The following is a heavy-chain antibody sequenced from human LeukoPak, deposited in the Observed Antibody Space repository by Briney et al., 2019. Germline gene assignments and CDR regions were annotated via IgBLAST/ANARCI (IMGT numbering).Heavy chain of an antibody. Sequence: SETLSLSCTVSGGSISSYYWNWIRQPPGKGLEWIGYISYSGSTNYNPSLKSRVTISLDTSKNQFSLKVRSVTAADTAVYYCARGFDSKSTYFDYWGQGTLVTVSS. D-gene: IGHD5-12*01. CDR1: GGSISSYY. CDR2: ISYSGST. J-gene: IGHJ4*02. CDR3: ARGFDSKSTYFDY. V-gene: IGHV4-59*01.